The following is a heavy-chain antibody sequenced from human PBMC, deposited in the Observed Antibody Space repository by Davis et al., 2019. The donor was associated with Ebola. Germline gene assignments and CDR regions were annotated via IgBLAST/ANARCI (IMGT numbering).Heavy chain of an antibody. CDR1: GYSFTSYW. CDR2: IYPGDSYT. J-gene: IGHJ6*02. CDR3: ARQSTRPPIYYYYGMDV. Sequence: GESLKISCKCSGYSFTSYWIGWVRQMPGKGLEWMGIIYPGDSYTRYSPSFQGQVTISADKSISTAYLQWSSLKASDTAMYYCARQSTRPPIYYYYGMDVWGQGTTVTVSS. V-gene: IGHV5-51*01. D-gene: IGHD6-6*01.